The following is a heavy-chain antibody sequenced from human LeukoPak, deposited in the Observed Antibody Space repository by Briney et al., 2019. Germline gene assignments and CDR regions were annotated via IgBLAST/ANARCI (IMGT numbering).Heavy chain of an antibody. CDR2: LRSNGGST. CDR3: ARALAWFADY. J-gene: IGHJ4*02. Sequence: GSLRLSCAASGFTFSSYAMHWVRPAPGKGLKYVSALRSNGGSTFYANSVKGRFTISRDNSNNTLYLQMGSLRAEDMAVYYCARALAWFADYWGQGTLVTVS. CDR1: GFTFSSYA. V-gene: IGHV3-64*01. D-gene: IGHD3-9*01.